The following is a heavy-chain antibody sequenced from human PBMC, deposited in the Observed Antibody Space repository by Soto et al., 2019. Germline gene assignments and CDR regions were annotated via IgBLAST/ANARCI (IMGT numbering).Heavy chain of an antibody. Sequence: PGGSLRLSCAASGFTFSSYAMSWVRQAPGKGLEWVSAISGSGGSTYYADSVKGRFTISRDNSKNTLYLQMNSLRAEDTAVYYCATDLVGYCSSTSCYTPLGYGMDVWGQGNTVTVSS. J-gene: IGHJ6*02. V-gene: IGHV3-23*01. D-gene: IGHD2-2*02. CDR1: GFTFSSYA. CDR2: ISGSGGST. CDR3: ATDLVGYCSSTSCYTPLGYGMDV.